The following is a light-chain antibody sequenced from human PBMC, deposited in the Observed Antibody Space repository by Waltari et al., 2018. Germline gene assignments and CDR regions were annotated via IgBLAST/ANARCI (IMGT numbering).Light chain of an antibody. CDR1: QPVSSSY. J-gene: IGKJ1*01. CDR2: GAS. V-gene: IGKV3-20*01. CDR3: QQFGTTPWT. Sequence: ENVLAQSPGTLSLAPGERVSLSCRASQPVSSSYVAWYQQKPGQAPRLLMYGASRRATGTPDRFSGSGSGTDFTLTISRLAPEESAVYYCQQFGTTPWTFGQGTTVKI.